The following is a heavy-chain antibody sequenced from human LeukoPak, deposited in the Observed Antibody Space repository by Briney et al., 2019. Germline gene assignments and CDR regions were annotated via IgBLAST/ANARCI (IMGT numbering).Heavy chain of an antibody. D-gene: IGHD4-17*01. CDR1: DGSISSSSYY. J-gene: IGHJ5*02. CDR2: IYYSGST. Sequence: PSETLSLTCTVSDGSISSSSYYWGWIRQPPGKGLEWIGSIYYSGSTYYNPSLKSRVTISVDTSKNQFSLKLSSVTAADTAVYYCARANTVTKRWFDPWGQGTLVTVSS. CDR3: ARANTVTKRWFDP. V-gene: IGHV4-39*07.